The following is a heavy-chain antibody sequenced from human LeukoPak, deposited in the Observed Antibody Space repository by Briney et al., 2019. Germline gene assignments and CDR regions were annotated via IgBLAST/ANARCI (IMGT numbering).Heavy chain of an antibody. CDR2: ISYTNII. J-gene: IGHJ3*02. D-gene: IGHD2-2*02. V-gene: IGHV3-48*01. CDR3: ARDHGYCSSTSCYSDAFDI. Sequence: PGGSLRFSCAASGFTFSTYSMNWVRQAPGKGLEWVSYISYTNIIYYADSVKGRFTISRDNAKNSLYLQMNSLRAEDTAVYYCARDHGYCSSTSCYSDAFDIWGQGTMATVSS. CDR1: GFTFSTYS.